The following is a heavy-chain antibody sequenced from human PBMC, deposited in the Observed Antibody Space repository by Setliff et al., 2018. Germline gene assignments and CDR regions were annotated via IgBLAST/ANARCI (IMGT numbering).Heavy chain of an antibody. V-gene: IGHV4-61*02. Sequence: SETLSLTCSVSGGSVTTSRYYWSWIRQPAGKGLEWIGRIHSSGSTKFNPSLESRVTMSVDTSKNQFSLKLTSVTAADTAVYYCATELAYRSGYYVAETLDYGGQGALVTVSS. CDR1: GGSVTTSRYY. CDR2: IHSSGST. D-gene: IGHD3-22*01. CDR3: ATELAYRSGYYVAETLDY. J-gene: IGHJ4*02.